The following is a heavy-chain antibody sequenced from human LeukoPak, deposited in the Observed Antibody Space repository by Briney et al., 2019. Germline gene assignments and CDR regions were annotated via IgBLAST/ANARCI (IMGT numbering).Heavy chain of an antibody. CDR2: ISSSSSYI. CDR1: GFTFSSYS. CDR3: ARDSSGWYDY. J-gene: IGHJ4*02. V-gene: IGHV3-21*01. Sequence: GGSLRLSCAASGFTFSSYSMNWVRQAPGKGLEWVSSISSSSSYIYYADSVKGRFTISRDNAKNSLHLQMNSLRAEDTAVYYCARDSSGWYDYWGQGTLVTVSS. D-gene: IGHD6-19*01.